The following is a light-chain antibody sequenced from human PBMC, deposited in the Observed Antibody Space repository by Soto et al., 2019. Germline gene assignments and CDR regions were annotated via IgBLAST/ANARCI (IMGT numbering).Light chain of an antibody. Sequence: QSVLTQPPSVSAAPGQKVTISCSGSTSNIGNNYVSWYQHVPGTAPRLVIYESDKRPPGIPDRFSGSKSGTSATLGITGLQTGDEADYYCGTWDSRLSGYVVFGGGTKLTVL. CDR3: GTWDSRLSGYVV. CDR2: ESD. CDR1: TSNIGNNY. J-gene: IGLJ2*01. V-gene: IGLV1-51*02.